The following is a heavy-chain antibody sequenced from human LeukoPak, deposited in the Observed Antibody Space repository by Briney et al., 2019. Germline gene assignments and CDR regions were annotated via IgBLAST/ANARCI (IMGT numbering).Heavy chain of an antibody. CDR3: ARVMVSYYYDSSGYSFDY. D-gene: IGHD3-22*01. V-gene: IGHV3-53*01. CDR1: GFTVSSNY. J-gene: IGHJ4*02. Sequence: GGSLRLSCAASGFTVSSNYMSWVRQAPGKGLEWVSVIYSGGSTYYADSVKGRFTISRDNSKNTLYLQPNSLRAEDTAVYYCARVMVSYYYDSSGYSFDYRGQGTLVTVSS. CDR2: IYSGGST.